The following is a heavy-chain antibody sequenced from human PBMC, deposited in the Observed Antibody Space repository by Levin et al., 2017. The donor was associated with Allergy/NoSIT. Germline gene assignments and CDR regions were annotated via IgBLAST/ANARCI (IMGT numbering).Heavy chain of an antibody. CDR3: AKTAILWFGELSMFDY. Sequence: LSLPCAASGFTFSSYAMSWVRQAPGKGLEWVSAISGSGGSTHYADSVKGRFTISRDNSKNTLYLQMNSLRAEDTAVYYCAKTAILWFGELSMFDYWGQGTLVTVSS. CDR2: ISGSGGST. D-gene: IGHD3-10*01. J-gene: IGHJ4*02. V-gene: IGHV3-23*01. CDR1: GFTFSSYA.